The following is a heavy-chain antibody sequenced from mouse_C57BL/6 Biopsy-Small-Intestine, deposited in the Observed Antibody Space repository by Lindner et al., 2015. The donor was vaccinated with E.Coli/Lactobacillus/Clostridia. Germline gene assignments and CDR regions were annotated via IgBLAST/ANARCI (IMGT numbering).Heavy chain of an antibody. CDR1: GYTFTSYA. D-gene: IGHD3-2*02. CDR3: ARSLASGVYFFYGMDA. V-gene: IGHV1S20*02. CDR2: ISAYNGDI. Sequence: SVKVSCKTSGYTFTSYAISWVRQAPGQGLEWMGWISAYNGDITYAEKFQGRVTMTTERSTSTAYLELRSLRSDDTAVYFCARSLASGVYFFYGMDAWGQGTTVSVSS. J-gene: IGHJ4*01.